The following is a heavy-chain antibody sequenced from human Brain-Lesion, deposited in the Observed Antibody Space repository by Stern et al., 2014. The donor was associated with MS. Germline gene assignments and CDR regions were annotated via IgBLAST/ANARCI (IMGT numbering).Heavy chain of an antibody. Sequence: QDQLVQSGAEVKKPGASVKVSCKTSGYIFTGYYIHWVRQAPGQGLEWMAWIHPNTGGTKYAQKFQGRVTMSRDTSISTAYVELSSLTSDDTAVYYCARDQRGITIFGVVTDYYYLGMDVWGQGTTVTVSS. J-gene: IGHJ6*02. CDR1: GYIFTGYY. V-gene: IGHV1-2*02. CDR3: ARDQRGITIFGVVTDYYYLGMDV. CDR2: IHPNTGGT. D-gene: IGHD3-3*01.